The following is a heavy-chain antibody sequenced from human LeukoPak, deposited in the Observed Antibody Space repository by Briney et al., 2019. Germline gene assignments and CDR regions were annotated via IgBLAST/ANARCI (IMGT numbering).Heavy chain of an antibody. CDR3: ARDYEAAASDWFDP. CDR1: GGSISSYY. CDR2: IYTSGST. D-gene: IGHD6-13*01. V-gene: IGHV4-4*07. Sequence: SETLSLTCTVSGGSISSYYWSWIRQPAGKGLEWIGRIYTSGSTNYNPSLKSRVTMSVDTSKNQFSLKLSSVTAADTAVYYCARDYEAAASDWFDPWGQGTLVTVSS. J-gene: IGHJ5*02.